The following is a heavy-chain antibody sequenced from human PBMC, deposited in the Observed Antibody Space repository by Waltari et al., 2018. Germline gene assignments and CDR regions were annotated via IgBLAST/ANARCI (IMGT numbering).Heavy chain of an antibody. D-gene: IGHD6-13*01. CDR1: GYSISSGYY. CDR2: IYHSGST. V-gene: IGHV4-38-2*01. CDR3: ARRSSWLVDY. Sequence: QVQLQESGPGLVKPSETLSLTCAVSGYSISSGYYWGWIRQPPGKGREWIGSIYHSGSTYYNPSLKSRVTISVDTSKNQFSLKLSSVTAADTAVYYCARRSSWLVDYWGQGTLVTVSS. J-gene: IGHJ4*02.